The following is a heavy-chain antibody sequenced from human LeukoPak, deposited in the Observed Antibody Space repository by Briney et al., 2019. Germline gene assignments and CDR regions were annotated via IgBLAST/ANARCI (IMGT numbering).Heavy chain of an antibody. CDR1: GYTFTGYY. CDR2: INPNSGGT. Sequence: GASVKVSCKASGYTFTGYYMHWVRQAPGQGLEWMGRINPNSGGTNYAQKFQGRVTMTRNTSIRTAYMELSRLRSDDTAVYYCARDRAVVPVVPPIKDNWFDPWGQGTLVTVSS. D-gene: IGHD2-2*01. J-gene: IGHJ5*02. CDR3: ARDRAVVPVVPPIKDNWFDP. V-gene: IGHV1-2*06.